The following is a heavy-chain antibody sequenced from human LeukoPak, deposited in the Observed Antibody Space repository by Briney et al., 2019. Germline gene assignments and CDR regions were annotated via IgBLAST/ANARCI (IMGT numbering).Heavy chain of an antibody. Sequence: PSETLSLTCTVSGGSISSGSYYWSWIRQPAGKGLEWIGRIYTSGSTNYNPSLKSRVTISVDTSKNQFSLKLSSVTAADTAVYYCARVVAARPNYYYYMDVWGKGTTVTVTS. D-gene: IGHD6-6*01. V-gene: IGHV4-61*02. CDR3: ARVVAARPNYYYYMDV. CDR2: IYTSGST. J-gene: IGHJ6*03. CDR1: GGSISSGSYY.